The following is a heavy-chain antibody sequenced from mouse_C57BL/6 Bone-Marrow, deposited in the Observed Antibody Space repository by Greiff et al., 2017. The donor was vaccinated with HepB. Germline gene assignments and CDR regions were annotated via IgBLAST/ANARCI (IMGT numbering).Heavy chain of an antibody. V-gene: IGHV1-69*01. J-gene: IGHJ2*01. CDR3: ARESRLTGTGDH. D-gene: IGHD3-2*02. CDR2: IDPSDSYT. Sequence: VQLQQPGAELVMPGASVKLSCKASGYTFTSYWMHWVKQRPGQGLEWIGEIDPSDSYTNYNQKFKGKSTLTVDKSSSTAYMQLSSLTSEDSAVYYCARESRLTGTGDHWGQGTTLTVSS. CDR1: GYTFTSYW.